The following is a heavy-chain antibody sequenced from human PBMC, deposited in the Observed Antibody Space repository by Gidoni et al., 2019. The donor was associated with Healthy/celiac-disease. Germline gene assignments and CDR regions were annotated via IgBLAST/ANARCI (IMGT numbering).Heavy chain of an antibody. CDR3: AHSESPVRGVTTFDY. J-gene: IGHJ4*02. CDR1: GFSLSTSGVG. V-gene: IGHV2-5*02. D-gene: IGHD3-10*01. CDR2: LYWDDDK. Sequence: QITLKESGPTLVKPTQTLTLTCTFSGFSLSTSGVGVGWIRQPPGKALEWLALLYWDDDKRYSPSLKSRLTITNDTSKNQVVLTMTNVDPVDTATYYCAHSESPVRGVTTFDYWGQGTLVTVSS.